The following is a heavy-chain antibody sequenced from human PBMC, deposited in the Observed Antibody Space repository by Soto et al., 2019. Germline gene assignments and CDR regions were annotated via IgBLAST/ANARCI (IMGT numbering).Heavy chain of an antibody. CDR3: ARVWAIAPAEGDY. D-gene: IGHD6-13*01. Sequence: QIQLVQSGTEVREPGASVKVSCQASGYTFTSYGIIWVRQAPGQGLELMGWISGYNNNKNYAQKYQARVTMTTDTSTRSAYMELRSLRSDDTAVYYCARVWAIAPAEGDYSGQGTLVTVSS. CDR2: ISGYNNNK. CDR1: GYTFTSYG. J-gene: IGHJ4*02. V-gene: IGHV1-18*01.